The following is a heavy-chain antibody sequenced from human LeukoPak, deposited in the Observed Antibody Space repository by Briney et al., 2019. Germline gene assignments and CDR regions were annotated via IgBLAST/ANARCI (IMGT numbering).Heavy chain of an antibody. D-gene: IGHD1-14*01. Sequence: GASVKVSCKASGYTFTWYCISWVRQAPGQGLEWMGWISTYDGNTNYAQKLQGRVTMPRDTSTSTAYMELRRLRSDDTAVYFCARDNNRSFKFSSFDYWGQGTLVTVSS. CDR1: GYTFTWYC. CDR3: ARDNNRSFKFSSFDY. V-gene: IGHV1-18*01. J-gene: IGHJ4*02. CDR2: ISTYDGNT.